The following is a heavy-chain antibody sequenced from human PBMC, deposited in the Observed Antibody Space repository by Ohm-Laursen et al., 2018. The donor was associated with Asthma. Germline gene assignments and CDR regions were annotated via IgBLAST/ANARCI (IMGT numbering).Heavy chain of an antibody. CDR1: GGSISSGHYY. V-gene: IGHV4-31*03. CDR2: IHYSGSN. Sequence: SQTLPLTCTVSGGSISSGHYYWTWIRQRPGKGLEWIGNIHYSGSNIYNPSLESRLSISVDTSKNQFSLNLSSVTAADTALYYCARDGRLRGSFDYWGQGTLVTVSS. CDR3: ARDGRLRGSFDY. D-gene: IGHD3-10*01. J-gene: IGHJ4*02.